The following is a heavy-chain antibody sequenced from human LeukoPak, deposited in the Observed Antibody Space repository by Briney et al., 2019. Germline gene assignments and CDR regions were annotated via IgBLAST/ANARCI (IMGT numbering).Heavy chain of an antibody. J-gene: IGHJ4*02. D-gene: IGHD6-6*01. CDR2: INHSGST. CDR3: AGGGYSSSSGFDY. CDR1: GGSIATNNW. V-gene: IGHV4-4*02. Sequence: SETLSLTCAVSGGSIATNNWWSWIRQPPGKGLEWIGEINHSGSTNYNPSLKSRVTISVDTSKNQFSLKLSSVTAADTAVYYCAGGGYSSSSGFDYWGQGTLVTVSS.